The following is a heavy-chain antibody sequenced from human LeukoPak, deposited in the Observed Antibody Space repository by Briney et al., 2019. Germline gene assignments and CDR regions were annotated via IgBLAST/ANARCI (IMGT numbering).Heavy chain of an antibody. J-gene: IGHJ4*02. CDR2: IKHGGST. CDR3: ARVGFWSGSYTGYFDY. D-gene: IGHD3-3*01. Sequence: PSETLSLTCAVYGGSFSNSYWSWIRQPPGKGLEWIGEIKHGGSTNYNPSLKSRVTISLDTSKNQFSLKVNSVTAADTAVYYCARVGFWSGSYTGYFDYWGQGALVTVSS. CDR1: GGSFSNSY. V-gene: IGHV4-34*01.